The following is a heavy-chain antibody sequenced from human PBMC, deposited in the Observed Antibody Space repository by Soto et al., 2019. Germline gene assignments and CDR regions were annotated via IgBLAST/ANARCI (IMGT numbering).Heavy chain of an antibody. D-gene: IGHD3-10*01. V-gene: IGHV4-30-4*01. Sequence: QVQLQESGPGLLRPSQTLSLTCTVSGASITSDDYYWTWIRQPPGKGLEWLGHIDYTGCTSYNPSLESWVSISLDTAKNQFPLRVHSVTAADTAVYYCATASVQIINVSRAIDVWGHGTSIIVCS. CDR3: ATASVQIINVSRAIDV. CDR2: IDYTGCT. CDR1: GASITSDDYY. J-gene: IGHJ6*02.